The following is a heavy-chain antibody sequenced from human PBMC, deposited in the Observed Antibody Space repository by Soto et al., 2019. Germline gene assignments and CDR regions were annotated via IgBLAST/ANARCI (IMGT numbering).Heavy chain of an antibody. CDR3: AREVALGGYDPFDY. Sequence: QVQLQESGPGLVKPSQTLSLTCTVSGGSISSGGYYWSWIRQHPGKGLEWIGYIYYSGSTYYNPSHQRRVNISVATTKKQFALKLSSVTAADTDVYYWAREVALGGYDPFDYWGQGTLVTVSS. V-gene: IGHV4-31*03. CDR2: IYYSGST. D-gene: IGHD5-12*01. J-gene: IGHJ4*02. CDR1: GGSISSGGYY.